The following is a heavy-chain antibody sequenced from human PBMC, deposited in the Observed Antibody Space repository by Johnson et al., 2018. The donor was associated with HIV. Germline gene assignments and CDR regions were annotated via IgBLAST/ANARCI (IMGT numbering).Heavy chain of an antibody. CDR3: ARGGEETAADVFDI. CDR2: ISYDGSNE. D-gene: IGHD6-25*01. V-gene: IGHV3-30*01. CDR1: GFTFSTYA. Sequence: QVQLVESGGGVVQAGRSLRLSCAASGFTFSTYAMNWVRQGPGKGLEWVAVISYDGSNEYYPDYVRGRFSISRDNSKNTLYLQMNTLRGDDTAVYYCARGGEETAADVFDIWGQGTMVTVSS. J-gene: IGHJ3*02.